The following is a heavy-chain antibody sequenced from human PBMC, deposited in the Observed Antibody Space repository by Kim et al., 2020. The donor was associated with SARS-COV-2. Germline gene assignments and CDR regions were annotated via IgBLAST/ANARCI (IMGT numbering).Heavy chain of an antibody. J-gene: IGHJ4*02. D-gene: IGHD1-26*01. Sequence: GTVEGRFTIARDNSKNTLYLQMNSLRAEDTAVYYCAKALRGATTYGVLGYWGQGTLVTVSS. CDR3: AKALRGATTYGVLGY. V-gene: IGHV3-23*01.